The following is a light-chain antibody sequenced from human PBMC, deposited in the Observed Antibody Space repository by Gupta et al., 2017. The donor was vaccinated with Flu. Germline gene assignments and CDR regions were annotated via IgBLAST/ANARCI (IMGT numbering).Light chain of an antibody. Sequence: DIVMTQSPDSLAVSLGERATVNCKSSQSVSYSSNNKNYLAWYHHKPGQPPKLLIYWASTRESGVPDRFSGSGSGTDFTLTISSLQVEDVGVYYCQQYYSSPHSFGRGTKLEI. V-gene: IGKV4-1*01. J-gene: IGKJ2*03. CDR2: WAS. CDR3: QQYYSSPHS. CDR1: QSVSYSSNNKNY.